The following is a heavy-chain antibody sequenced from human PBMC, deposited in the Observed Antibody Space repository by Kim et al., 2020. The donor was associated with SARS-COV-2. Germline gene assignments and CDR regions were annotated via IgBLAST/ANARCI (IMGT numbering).Heavy chain of an antibody. CDR3: VTERASSGDSEGAFDI. Sequence: GGSLRLSCAASGFTFSRFSMHWVRQAPGKGLEWVSVILYDEKKKFYADSVKGRFTISRDNSKNTLNLQMNSLRVEDTAAYYCVTERASSGDSEGAFDIWGQGTVVIVS. V-gene: IGHV3-30*04. CDR1: GFTFSRFS. CDR2: ILYDEKKK. D-gene: IGHD3-22*01. J-gene: IGHJ3*02.